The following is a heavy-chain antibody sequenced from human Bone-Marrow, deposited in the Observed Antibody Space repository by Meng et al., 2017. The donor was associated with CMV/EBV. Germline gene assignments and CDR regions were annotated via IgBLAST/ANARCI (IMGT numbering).Heavy chain of an antibody. V-gene: IGHV3-53*01. J-gene: IGHJ6*02. CDR2: IYSGGST. CDR3: ARPGILEELERAPQRYYYYYYGMDV. D-gene: IGHD1-1*01. Sequence: GESLKISCAASGFTVSSNYMSWVRQAPGKGLEWVSVIYSGGSTYYADSVKGRFTISRDNSKNTLYLQMNSLRAEDTAVYYCARPGILEELERAPQRYYYYYYGMDVWGQGTTVTVSS. CDR1: GFTVSSNY.